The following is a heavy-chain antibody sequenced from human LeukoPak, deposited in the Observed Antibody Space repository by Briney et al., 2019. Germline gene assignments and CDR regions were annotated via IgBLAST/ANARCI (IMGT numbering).Heavy chain of an antibody. CDR2: IRYDGSNK. D-gene: IGHD3-10*01. Sequence: GGSLRLSCAASGFTFSSHGMHWVRQAPGKGLGWVAFIRYDGSNKYYADSVKGRFTISRDNSKNTLYLQMNSLRAEDTGVYYCARVGGSGSYYFYYFDYWGQGTLVTVSS. CDR3: ARVGGSGSYYFYYFDY. CDR1: GFTFSSHG. V-gene: IGHV3-30*02. J-gene: IGHJ4*02.